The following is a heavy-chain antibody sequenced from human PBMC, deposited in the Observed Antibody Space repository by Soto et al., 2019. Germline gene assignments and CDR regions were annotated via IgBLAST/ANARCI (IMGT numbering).Heavy chain of an antibody. CDR3: ARTTAVPNTLRSRYFFDY. D-gene: IGHD4-17*01. CDR1: GGSVSNKTYY. CDR2: VYYSGTT. V-gene: IGHV4-61*01. J-gene: IGHJ4*02. Sequence: SEALSLTCSVSGGSVSNKTYYWSWIRQPPGKRLEWIGDVYYSGTTNYNPSLRSRVTISVHLSKNQFSLRLSSVTTADTALYSCARTTAVPNTLRSRYFFDYWGQGTPVTVSS.